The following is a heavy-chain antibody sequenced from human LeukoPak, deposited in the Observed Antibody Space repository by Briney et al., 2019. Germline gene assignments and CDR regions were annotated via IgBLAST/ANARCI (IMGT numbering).Heavy chain of an antibody. J-gene: IGHJ4*02. CDR3: AKVKAVAGTVGYFDY. D-gene: IGHD6-19*01. CDR2: ISGSGGST. V-gene: IGHV3-23*01. Sequence: PGGSLRLSCAASGFTFSSYGMSWVRRAPGKGLEWVSAISGSGGSTYYADSVKGRFTISRDNSKNTLYLQMNSLRAEDTAVYYCAKVKAVAGTVGYFDYWGQGTLVTVSS. CDR1: GFTFSSYG.